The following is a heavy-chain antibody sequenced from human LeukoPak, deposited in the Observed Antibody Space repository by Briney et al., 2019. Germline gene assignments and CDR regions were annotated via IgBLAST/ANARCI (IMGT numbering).Heavy chain of an antibody. CDR3: TRGGTRYSGSYWTRGFDY. V-gene: IGHV3-49*03. D-gene: IGHD1-26*01. CDR2: IRSKTYGGTT. Sequence: GGSLRLSCTASGFTFGDYAMSWFRQAPGKGLEWVGFIRSKTYGGTTEYAASVKGRFAISRDDSKSNAYLQMNSLKTEDTAVYYCTRGGTRYSGSYWTRGFDYWGQGTLVTVSS. J-gene: IGHJ4*02. CDR1: GFTFGDYA.